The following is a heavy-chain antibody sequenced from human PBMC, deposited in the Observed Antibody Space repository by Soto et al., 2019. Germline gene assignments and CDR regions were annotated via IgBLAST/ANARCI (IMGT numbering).Heavy chain of an antibody. J-gene: IGHJ6*02. V-gene: IGHV4-59*01. CDR1: VGSLSSYY. CDR2: IYYIGIT. D-gene: IGHD3-22*01. Sequence: SESLYGKCTVSVGSLSSYYWSWIRQPPGKRLECIGYIYYIGITNYNPSLKSRVTISVDTSKNHSSLNLSPVTAADTAVYYCARGPTIVVGYGMDVSGQGTTVSVSS. CDR3: ARGPTIVVGYGMDV.